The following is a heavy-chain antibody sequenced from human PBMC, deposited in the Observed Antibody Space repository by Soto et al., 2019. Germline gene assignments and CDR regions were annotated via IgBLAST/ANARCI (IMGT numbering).Heavy chain of an antibody. J-gene: IGHJ4*02. Sequence: QVQLVESGGGVVQPGRSLSLSCAASGFTFSDYPMHWVRQAPGKGLGWVAVISYDGRVKYYVDSVKGRFTISRDDSKNTLYLQMSSLRVDDTAVYYCARDFIVGAPDYFDYWGQGTLVTVSS. CDR3: ARDFIVGAPDYFDY. CDR1: GFTFSDYP. CDR2: ISYDGRVK. V-gene: IGHV3-30*04. D-gene: IGHD1-26*01.